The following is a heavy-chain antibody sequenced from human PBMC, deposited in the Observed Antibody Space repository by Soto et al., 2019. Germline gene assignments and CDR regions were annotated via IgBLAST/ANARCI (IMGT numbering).Heavy chain of an antibody. CDR1: GFTFSTYW. J-gene: IGHJ2*01. CDR3: ARVANRHFDL. V-gene: IGHV3-7*01. Sequence: GGSLRLSCAASGFTFSTYWMSWVRQAPGKGLEWVANIKQDGSEKYYVDFVKGRFTISRDNAKNSLYLQMNSLRVEDTAVYYCARVANRHFDLWGRGTLVTVSS. CDR2: IKQDGSEK.